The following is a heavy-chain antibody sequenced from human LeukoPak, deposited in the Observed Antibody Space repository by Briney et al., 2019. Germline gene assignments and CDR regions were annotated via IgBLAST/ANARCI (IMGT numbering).Heavy chain of an antibody. CDR2: INPNSGGT. V-gene: IGHV1-2*06. J-gene: IGHJ6*03. D-gene: IGHD1/OR15-1a*01. CDR1: GYTFTGYY. Sequence: GASVKVSCKASGYTFTGYYMHWVRQAPGQGLEWMGRINPNSGGTNYAQKFQGRVTMTRDTSISTAYMELSRLRSDDTAVYYCARHLEGWNRQNYYYYYMDVWGKGTTVTVSS. CDR3: ARHLEGWNRQNYYYYYMDV.